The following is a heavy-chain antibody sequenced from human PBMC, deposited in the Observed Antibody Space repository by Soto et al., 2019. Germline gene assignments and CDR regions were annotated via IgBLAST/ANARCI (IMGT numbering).Heavy chain of an antibody. D-gene: IGHD2-21*02. CDR2: IYYSAST. CDR3: ARHLPYCGGDCYSLDY. V-gene: IGHV4-59*08. CDR1: GGSISSYY. J-gene: IGHJ4*02. Sequence: QVQLQESGPGLVKPSETLSLTCTVSGGSISSYYWSWIRQPPGKGLEWIGYIYYSASTNYSPSLKSRVSISVDTAKNQFSLHLRSVTAADTAVYYCARHLPYCGGDCYSLDYWGQGTLVTVSS.